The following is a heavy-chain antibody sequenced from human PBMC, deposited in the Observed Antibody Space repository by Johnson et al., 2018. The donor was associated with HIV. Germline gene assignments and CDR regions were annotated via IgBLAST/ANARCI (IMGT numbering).Heavy chain of an antibody. Sequence: QMLLVESGGGVVQPGRSLRLSCAASGFTFSSYTMHWVRQTPGKGLEWVALISDDGNNKYYADSVKGRFTISRDNSKNTLYLQMNSLRVEDTAMYYCASTGSGSDDAFDIWGQGTMVTVSS. V-gene: IGHV3-30-3*01. CDR2: ISDDGNNK. J-gene: IGHJ3*02. D-gene: IGHD3-10*01. CDR3: ASTGSGSDDAFDI. CDR1: GFTFSSYT.